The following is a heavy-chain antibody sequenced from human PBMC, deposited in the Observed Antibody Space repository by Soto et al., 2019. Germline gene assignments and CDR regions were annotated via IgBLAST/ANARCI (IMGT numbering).Heavy chain of an antibody. V-gene: IGHV3-48*02. CDR3: AIDSSRWNFDY. Sequence: EVQLVESGGGLVQPGGSLRLSCAASGFTFSSFSMNWVRQAPGKGLEWLSYITSSSITIYYADSVKGRFTISRDNAKNALYLQMNRLRDEDMAVYYCAIDSSRWNFDYWGQGALVTVSS. CDR1: GFTFSSFS. CDR2: ITSSSITI. J-gene: IGHJ4*02. D-gene: IGHD6-13*01.